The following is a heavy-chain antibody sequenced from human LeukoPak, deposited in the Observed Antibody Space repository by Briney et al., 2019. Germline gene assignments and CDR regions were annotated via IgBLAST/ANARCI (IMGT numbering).Heavy chain of an antibody. CDR1: GGSISSSSYY. CDR3: ARRGSGSPRRAWDY. V-gene: IGHV4-39*01. D-gene: IGHD1-26*01. Sequence: SETLSLTCTVPGGSISSSSYYWGWIRQPPGKGLEWIGTIYYSGSTYYNPSLRSRVTISVDTSRNQFSLKLSSVTAADTAVYYCARRGSGSPRRAWDYWGQGTLVTVSS. CDR2: IYYSGST. J-gene: IGHJ4*02.